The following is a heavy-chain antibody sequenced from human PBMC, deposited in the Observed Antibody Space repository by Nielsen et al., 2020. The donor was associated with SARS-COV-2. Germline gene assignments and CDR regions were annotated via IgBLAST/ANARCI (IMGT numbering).Heavy chain of an antibody. CDR1: GESFTEHK. J-gene: IGHJ6*03. Sequence: SETLSLTCAVYGESFTEHKWNWVRQPPGEGLEWIGEINHSGSTNYNPSLKSRVTISIDTSKNQFSLKLNSVTAADTAVYYCARESAPTFFYYMDVWGKGTTVTVSS. CDR3: ARESAPTFFYYMDV. V-gene: IGHV4-34*01. CDR2: INHSGST.